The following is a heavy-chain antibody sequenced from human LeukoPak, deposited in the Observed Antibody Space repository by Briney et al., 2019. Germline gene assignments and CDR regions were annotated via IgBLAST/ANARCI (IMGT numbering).Heavy chain of an antibody. CDR1: GGSISSSSYY. D-gene: IGHD3-16*02. J-gene: IGHJ3*02. V-gene: IGHV4-39*07. CDR2: IYHSGRT. Sequence: PSETLSLTCTVSGGSISSSSYYWGWIRQPPGKGLEWIGSIYHSGRTYYNPSLKSRVTISVDTSKNQFSLKLSSVTAADTAVYYCARVPPYDYVWGSYRFNAFDIWGQGTMVTVSS. CDR3: ARVPPYDYVWGSYRFNAFDI.